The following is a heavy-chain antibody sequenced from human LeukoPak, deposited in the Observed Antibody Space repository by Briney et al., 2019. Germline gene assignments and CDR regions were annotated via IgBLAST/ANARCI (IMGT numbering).Heavy chain of an antibody. Sequence: SETLSLTCTVSGYSISSGYYWGWIRQPPGKGLEWIGTIYHSGGIYYNPSLKSRVTISVDTSKNQFSLKLTSVTAADTAVYYCARVRGYCSSTICYRYYFDYWGQGTLVTVSS. CDR1: GYSISSGYY. D-gene: IGHD2-2*01. CDR2: IYHSGGI. V-gene: IGHV4-38-2*02. CDR3: ARVRGYCSSTICYRYYFDY. J-gene: IGHJ4*02.